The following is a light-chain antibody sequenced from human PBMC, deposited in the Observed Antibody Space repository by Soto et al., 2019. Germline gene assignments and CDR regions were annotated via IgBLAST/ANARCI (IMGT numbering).Light chain of an antibody. CDR3: QQYYSYPWT. V-gene: IGKV1-8*01. J-gene: IGKJ1*01. CDR1: QGISSY. CDR2: AAS. Sequence: AIRMTQSPSSFSASTGDRVTITCRASQGISSYLAWYQQKPGKAPKLLIYAASTLQSGVPSRFSGSGSGTDFTLSISCRQSELFATYFCQQYYSYPWTFGQVTKVEI.